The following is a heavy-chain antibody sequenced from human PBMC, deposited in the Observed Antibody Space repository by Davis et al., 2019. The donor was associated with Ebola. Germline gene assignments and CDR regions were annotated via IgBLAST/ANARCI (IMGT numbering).Heavy chain of an antibody. CDR2: ISSSSSYT. D-gene: IGHD3-3*01. CDR3: ARDRPLDFFFRDYYGMDV. J-gene: IGHJ6*02. V-gene: IGHV3-21*01. Sequence: GESLKISCAASGFTFSSYSMNWVRQAPGKGLEWVSFISSSSSYTYYADSVKGRFTISRDNAKNSLYLQMNSLRAEDTAVYYWARDRPLDFFFRDYYGMDVWGQGTTVTVSS. CDR1: GFTFSSYS.